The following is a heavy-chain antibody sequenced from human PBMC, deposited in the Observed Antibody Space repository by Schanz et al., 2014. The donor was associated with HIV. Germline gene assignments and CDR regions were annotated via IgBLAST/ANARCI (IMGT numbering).Heavy chain of an antibody. CDR3: AKDAYRSGWFYFDS. D-gene: IGHD6-19*01. V-gene: IGHV3-23*01. CDR2: ISASGGAT. Sequence: VQLLQSGGGSVQPGGSLTLTCAASGFTFSNYAMRWIRQAPGQGLEWVSGISASGGATYYADSVKGRFAISRDNSKNTLYLQMNSLRSDDTAVYYCAKDAYRSGWFYFDSWGQGTPVTVSS. J-gene: IGHJ4*02. CDR1: GFTFSNYA.